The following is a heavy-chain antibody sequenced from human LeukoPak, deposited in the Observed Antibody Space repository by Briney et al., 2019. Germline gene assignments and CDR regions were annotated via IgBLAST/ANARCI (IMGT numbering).Heavy chain of an antibody. V-gene: IGHV4-34*01. CDR3: ARSSNLAYNWFDP. CDR2: INHSGST. Sequence: SETLSLTCGVHGGSFSGYHWSWIRQPPGKGPEWIGEINHSGSTNYNSSLKSRVTISVDTSKNQFSLKLSSVTAADTAVYYCARSSNLAYNWFDPWGQGTLVTVSS. CDR1: GGSFSGYH. J-gene: IGHJ5*02. D-gene: IGHD2-2*01.